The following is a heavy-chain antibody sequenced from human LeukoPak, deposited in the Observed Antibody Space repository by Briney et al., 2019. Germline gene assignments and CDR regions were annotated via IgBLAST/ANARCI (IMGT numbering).Heavy chain of an antibody. V-gene: IGHV3-49*04. CDR2: IRSKAYGGTT. D-gene: IGHD3-3*01. CDR3: TRAVWSGWLVRVFDY. J-gene: IGHJ4*02. Sequence: PGGSLRLSCTTSGFTFGDYGMSWVRQAPGKGLEWVGFIRSKAYGGTTEYAASVKGRFTISRDDSKSIAYLQMNSLKTEDTAVYYCTRAVWSGWLVRVFDYWGQGTLVTVSS. CDR1: GFTFGDYG.